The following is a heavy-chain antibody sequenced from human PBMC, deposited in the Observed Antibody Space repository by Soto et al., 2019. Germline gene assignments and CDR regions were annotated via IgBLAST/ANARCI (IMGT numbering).Heavy chain of an antibody. CDR2: IYYSGST. D-gene: IGHD5-12*01. CDR3: ARGDEYWATNHNWFDP. Sequence: QLQLQESGPGLVKPSETLSLTCTVSGGSISSSSYYWGWIRQPPGKGLEWIGSIYYSGSTYYNPSLKSRVTISVDTSKNQFSLKLSSVTAADTAVYYCARGDEYWATNHNWFDPWGQGTLVTVSS. V-gene: IGHV4-39*01. CDR1: GGSISSSSYY. J-gene: IGHJ5*02.